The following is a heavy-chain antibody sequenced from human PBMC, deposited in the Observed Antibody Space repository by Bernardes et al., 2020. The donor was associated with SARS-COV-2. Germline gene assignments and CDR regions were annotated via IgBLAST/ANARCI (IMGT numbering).Heavy chain of an antibody. Sequence: GSMRLPCAASGFTFSSYGMHWVRPAPGKGLEWVAVISYYGSNKYYADSVKGRFTISRDNSKNTLYLQMNSLRAEDTAVYYCAKDRLYYDILTGYYPSEYYYYYYGMDVWGQGTTVTVSS. V-gene: IGHV3-30*18. J-gene: IGHJ6*02. CDR3: AKDRLYYDILTGYYPSEYYYYYYGMDV. CDR1: GFTFSSYG. D-gene: IGHD3-9*01. CDR2: ISYYGSNK.